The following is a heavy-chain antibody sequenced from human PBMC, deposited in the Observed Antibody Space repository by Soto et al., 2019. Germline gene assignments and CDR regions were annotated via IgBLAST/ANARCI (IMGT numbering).Heavy chain of an antibody. CDR3: AIDVEFSSGWYLWY. V-gene: IGHV3-23*01. D-gene: IGHD6-19*01. CDR1: GFTFSSYA. CDR2: ISGSGGST. Sequence: EVQLLESGGCLVQPGGSLRLSCAASGFTFSSYAMSWVRQAPGKGLEWVSAISGSGGSTYYADSVKGRFTISRDNSKNTLYLQMNSLRSEDTAVYYCAIDVEFSSGWYLWYWGQGTLVTV. J-gene: IGHJ4*02.